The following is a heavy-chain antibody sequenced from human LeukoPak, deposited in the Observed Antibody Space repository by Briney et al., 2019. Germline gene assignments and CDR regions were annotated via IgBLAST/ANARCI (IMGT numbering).Heavy chain of an antibody. CDR3: SKWKAIVLVPAARSPIDY. J-gene: IGHJ4*02. V-gene: IGHV3-48*03. CDR1: GFTFSSYE. CDR2: ISTSGGTT. D-gene: IGHD2-2*01. Sequence: GGSLRLSCAASGFTFSSYEMNWVRQAPGKGLEWVSYISTSGGTTYYADSVKGRFTISRDNAKNSLYLQMNSLRAEDTAVYYCSKWKAIVLVPAARSPIDYWGQGTLVTVSS.